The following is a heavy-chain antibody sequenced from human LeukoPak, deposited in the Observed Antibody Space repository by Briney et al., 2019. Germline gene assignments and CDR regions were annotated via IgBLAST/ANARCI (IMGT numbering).Heavy chain of an antibody. CDR1: GFTFDDYG. CDR3: ARGKGYSYGQYYYYMDV. V-gene: IGHV3-20*04. Sequence: GGSLRLSCAASGFTFDDYGMSWVRQAPGKGLEWVSGINWNGGSTGYADSVKGRFTISRDNAKNSLYLQMNSLRAEDTALYYCARGKGYSYGQYYYYMDVWGKGTTVTVSS. J-gene: IGHJ6*03. D-gene: IGHD5-18*01. CDR2: INWNGGST.